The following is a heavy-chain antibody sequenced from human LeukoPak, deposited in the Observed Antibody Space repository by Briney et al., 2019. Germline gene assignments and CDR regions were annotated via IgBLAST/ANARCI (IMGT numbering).Heavy chain of an antibody. Sequence: SETLSLTCAVYGGSFSGYYWSWIRQPPGKGLEWIGEINHSGSTNYNPSLKSRVTISVDMSKNQFSLKLSSVTAADTAVYYCARSGYSYGFDYWGQGTLVTVSS. CDR2: INHSGST. J-gene: IGHJ4*02. CDR3: ARSGYSYGFDY. CDR1: GGSFSGYY. D-gene: IGHD5-18*01. V-gene: IGHV4-34*01.